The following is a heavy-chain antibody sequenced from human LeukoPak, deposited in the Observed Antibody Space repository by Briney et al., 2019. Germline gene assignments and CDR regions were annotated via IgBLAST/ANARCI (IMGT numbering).Heavy chain of an antibody. Sequence: ASVKVSCKASGYTFTGYYMHWVRQAPGQGLEWMGWINPNSGGTNYAQKFQGRVTMTRDTSISTAYMELSRLRSDDTAVYYCASSYYYDSSGYSDAFDIWGQGTMVTVPS. V-gene: IGHV1-2*02. J-gene: IGHJ3*02. CDR2: INPNSGGT. D-gene: IGHD3-22*01. CDR1: GYTFTGYY. CDR3: ASSYYYDSSGYSDAFDI.